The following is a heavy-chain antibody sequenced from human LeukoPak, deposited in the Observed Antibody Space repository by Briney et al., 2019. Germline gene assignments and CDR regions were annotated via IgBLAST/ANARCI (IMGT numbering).Heavy chain of an antibody. D-gene: IGHD3-22*01. V-gene: IGHV3-21*01. CDR1: GFTFSSYS. J-gene: IGHJ3*02. Sequence: GGSLRLSCAASGFTFSSYSMNWVRQAPGKGLEWVSSISSSSSYIYYADSVKGRFTISRDNAKNSLYLQMNSLRAEDTAVYYCARDLGYYYDSSGYSPDAFDIWGQGTMVTVSS. CDR2: ISSSSSYI. CDR3: ARDLGYYYDSSGYSPDAFDI.